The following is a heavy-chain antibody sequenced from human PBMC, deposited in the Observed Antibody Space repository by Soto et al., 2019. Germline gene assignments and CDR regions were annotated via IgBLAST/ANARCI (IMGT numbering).Heavy chain of an antibody. CDR3: ARTDGDPYYFDY. D-gene: IGHD4-17*01. Sequence: QVQLVDCGGGVVQPGKSLRLSCAASGFSFSSYGMHWVRQAPGKGLEWVAVVWYDGSNKFYADSVKGRFTISRDNSKNTLYLQMNSLRAEDTAVYYCARTDGDPYYFDYWGQGTLVTVSS. CDR1: GFSFSSYG. V-gene: IGHV3-33*01. CDR2: VWYDGSNK. J-gene: IGHJ4*02.